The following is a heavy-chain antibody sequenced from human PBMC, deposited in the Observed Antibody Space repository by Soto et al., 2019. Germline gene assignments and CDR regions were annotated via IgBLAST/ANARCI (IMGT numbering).Heavy chain of an antibody. CDR1: GFTFNNAW. CDR3: ITDWSDL. Sequence: EVQLVESGGGLVKPGESLRLSCVASGFTFNNAWMSWVRQAPGKGLECVGRIKSKGTGGTTDFAAPVRGRFTISRSDSKGPLYPQLNSLITEDLAVYSGITDWSDLWGRGTLVTVSS. D-gene: IGHD3-3*01. J-gene: IGHJ2*01. CDR2: IKSKGTGGTT. V-gene: IGHV3-15*01.